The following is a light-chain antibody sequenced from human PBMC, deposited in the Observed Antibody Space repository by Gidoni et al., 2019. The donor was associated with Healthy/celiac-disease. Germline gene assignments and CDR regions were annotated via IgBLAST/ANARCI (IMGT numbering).Light chain of an antibody. V-gene: IGLV2-11*01. CDR1: SSDVGGYNY. Sequence: QSALTQPRSVSGSPGQSVTISCTGTSSDVGGYNYVSWYPQHPVKALKLMIYDVSKRPSGVPDRFSGSKSGNTASLTISGLQADDEADYFCCSYAGSYTFVVFGGGTKLTVL. J-gene: IGLJ2*01. CDR2: DVS. CDR3: CSYAGSYTFVV.